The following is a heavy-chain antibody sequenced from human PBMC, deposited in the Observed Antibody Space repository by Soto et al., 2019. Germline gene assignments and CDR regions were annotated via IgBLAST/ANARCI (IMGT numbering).Heavy chain of an antibody. J-gene: IGHJ4*02. CDR3: AKELHTSSGWSQVIY. CDR2: ISGSGGST. CDR1: GFNCISYA. D-gene: IGHD6-19*01. V-gene: IGHV3-23*01. Sequence: GVSLRLWCAAAGFNCISYAMSWVRQATGKGLEWVSAISGSGGSTYYADSVKGRLTISRDNSKNTLYLQMNSLRAEDTAVYYCAKELHTSSGWSQVIYWGQGTLVTVSS.